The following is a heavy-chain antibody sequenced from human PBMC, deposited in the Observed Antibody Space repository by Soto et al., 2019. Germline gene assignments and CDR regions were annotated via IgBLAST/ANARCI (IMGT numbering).Heavy chain of an antibody. D-gene: IGHD2-2*01. CDR2: IYYTGKT. CDR3: GRDLTSNANCIDP. V-gene: IGHV4-30-4*01. Sequence: SETLSLTCRVSGDYIHVGGYYWTWIRQRPGKGLEWMGYIYYTGKTYYNPSLESRLTMSVDRSKNQFSLRLTSVTAADTAVYFCGRDLTSNANCIDPWGQGTLVTVSS. CDR1: GDYIHVGGYY. J-gene: IGHJ5*02.